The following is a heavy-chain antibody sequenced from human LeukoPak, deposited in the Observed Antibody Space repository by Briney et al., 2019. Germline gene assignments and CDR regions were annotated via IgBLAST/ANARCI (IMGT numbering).Heavy chain of an antibody. CDR1: RGSISGYS. Sequence: SETLSLTCTVSRGSISGYSWSWIRQSPGGGLEWIGYIYYSGDAAYNPSLRSRVTISLDRSKNQFSLKLTSVTAADTAVYYCARGRDAYKIGYWGQGTLVTVSS. CDR3: ARGRDAYKIGY. V-gene: IGHV4-59*01. CDR2: IYYSGDA. D-gene: IGHD5-24*01. J-gene: IGHJ4*02.